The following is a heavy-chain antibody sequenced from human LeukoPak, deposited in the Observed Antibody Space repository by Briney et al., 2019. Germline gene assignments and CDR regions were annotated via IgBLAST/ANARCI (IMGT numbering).Heavy chain of an antibody. CDR2: ITSSSSYI. Sequence: GGSLRLSCAASGFTFNSYSMNWVRQAPGKGLEWVSSITSSSSYIHYADSVKGRFTISRDNSKNTLYLQMNSLRAEDTAVYYCARGPWDSGSYYSDYSPLRFDPWGQGTLVTVSS. D-gene: IGHD1-26*01. J-gene: IGHJ5*02. CDR3: ARGPWDSGSYYSDYSPLRFDP. V-gene: IGHV3-21*01. CDR1: GFTFNSYS.